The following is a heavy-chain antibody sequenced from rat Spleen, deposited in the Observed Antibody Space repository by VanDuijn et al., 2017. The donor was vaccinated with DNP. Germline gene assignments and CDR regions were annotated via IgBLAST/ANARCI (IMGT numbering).Heavy chain of an antibody. CDR1: GSSITSRYK. V-gene: IGHV3-3*01. D-gene: IGHD1-5*01. CDR2: INSVGST. Sequence: EVQLQESGPGLVRPSQSLSLTCSVTGSSITSRYKWNWIRKFPGNKLEWMGNINSVGSTSYNPSLKSRISITRDTSKNQFFLQVNSVTTEDTATYYCARLGTQGFAYWGQGTLVTVSS. J-gene: IGHJ3*01. CDR3: ARLGTQGFAY.